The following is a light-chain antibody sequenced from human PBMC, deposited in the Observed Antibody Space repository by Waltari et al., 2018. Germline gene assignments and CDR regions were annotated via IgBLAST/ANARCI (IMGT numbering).Light chain of an antibody. CDR2: DAS. CDR1: QDISNN. V-gene: IGKV1-33*01. CDR3: QQYENFPLT. Sequence: DIQMTQSPSSLSSSVGDRVTITCQASQDISNNLNWYQQTPGKAPKLLIFDASKLEAGFPSRFSGSASGTDFTFTISSLQPEDFATYYCQQYENFPLTFGAGTKLEI. J-gene: IGKJ4*01.